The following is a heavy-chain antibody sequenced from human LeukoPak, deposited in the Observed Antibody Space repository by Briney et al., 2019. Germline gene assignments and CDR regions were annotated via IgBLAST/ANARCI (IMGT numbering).Heavy chain of an antibody. CDR2: ISYGGST. Sequence: SETLSLTCTVSGGSISSNSNYWAWIRQPSGRGLEWIVSISYGGSTYYSPSLESRVTISVDTSKNQFSLNLSSVTAADTAVYYCARQALWFFDHWGQGTLVTVSS. V-gene: IGHV4-39*01. J-gene: IGHJ4*02. CDR1: GGSISSNSNY. CDR3: ARQALWFFDH. D-gene: IGHD2-21*01.